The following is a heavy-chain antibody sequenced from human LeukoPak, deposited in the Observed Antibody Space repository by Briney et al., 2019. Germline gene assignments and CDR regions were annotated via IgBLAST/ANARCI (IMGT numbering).Heavy chain of an antibody. D-gene: IGHD1-26*01. CDR1: GSTVSSNY. CDR3: ARDYRIEGVTGCYYYGMDV. CDR2: LYTGGST. V-gene: IGHV3-53*01. J-gene: IGHJ6*02. Sequence: PGGSLRLSCAVSGSTVSSNYMSWVRQAPGRGLEWVSVLYTGGSTYYADSVKGRFTISRDDSKNTLYLQMNSLRTQDTAVYYCARDYRIEGVTGCYYYGMDVWGQGTTVTVSS.